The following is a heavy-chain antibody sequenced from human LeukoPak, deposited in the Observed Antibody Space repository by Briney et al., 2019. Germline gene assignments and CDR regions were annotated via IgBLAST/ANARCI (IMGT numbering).Heavy chain of an antibody. J-gene: IGHJ4*02. CDR1: GVSINYYS. Sequence: PSETLSLTCIVSGVSINYYSWCCIRQPAAKGLEWMGHIYTGRSTNYNPSLKSRVTMSVDTSKNQFSLKLSSVTAADTAVYYCARHSRLDKSSLSWADYWGQGTLVTVSS. CDR2: IYTGRST. D-gene: IGHD2-2*03. V-gene: IGHV4-4*07. CDR3: ARHSRLDKSSLSWADY.